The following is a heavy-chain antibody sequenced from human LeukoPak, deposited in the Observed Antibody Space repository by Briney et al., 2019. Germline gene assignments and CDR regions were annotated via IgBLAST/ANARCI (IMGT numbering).Heavy chain of an antibody. CDR1: GFTFSSHW. V-gene: IGHV3-74*03. CDR3: VREVSGDPWHNWFNP. CDR2: VSSDGSST. Sequence: GGSLRLSCVVSGFTFSSHWMHWVRRAPGKGLVWVSRVSSDGSSTMYADSVQGRFTISRDNAKNTLYLQMNSLRAEDTAVYYCVREVSGDPWHNWFNPWGQGTLVTVSS. J-gene: IGHJ5*02. D-gene: IGHD4-17*01.